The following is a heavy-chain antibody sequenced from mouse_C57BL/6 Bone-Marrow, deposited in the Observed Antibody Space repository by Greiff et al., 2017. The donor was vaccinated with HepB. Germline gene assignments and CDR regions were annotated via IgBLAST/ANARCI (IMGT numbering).Heavy chain of an antibody. CDR1: GFTFSSYA. Sequence: EVKLVESGGGLVKPGGSLKLSCAASGFTFSSYAMSWVRQTPEKRLEWVATISDGGSYTYCPDNVKGRFTISRDNAKNNLYLQMSHLKSEDTAMYYCARTTGGGAMDYWGQGTSVTVSS. V-gene: IGHV5-4*03. D-gene: IGHD4-1*01. CDR2: ISDGGSYT. J-gene: IGHJ4*01. CDR3: ARTTGGGAMDY.